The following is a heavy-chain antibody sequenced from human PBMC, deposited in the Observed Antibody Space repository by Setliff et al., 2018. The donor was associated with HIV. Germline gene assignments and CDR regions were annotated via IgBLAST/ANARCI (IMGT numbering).Heavy chain of an antibody. CDR3: ATGRITWMIVVEHQGPVFDF. CDR2: IYSGGTT. Sequence: GGSLRLSCATSGFTFSNFWMTWVRQAPGKGLEWVSIIYSGGTTYYADSVKGRFTISRDNSKNTLYLQMNSLKSEDTAVYYCATGRITWMIVVEHQGPVFDFWGLGTLVTVSS. CDR1: GFTFSNFW. V-gene: IGHV3-53*01. D-gene: IGHD3-22*01. J-gene: IGHJ4*02.